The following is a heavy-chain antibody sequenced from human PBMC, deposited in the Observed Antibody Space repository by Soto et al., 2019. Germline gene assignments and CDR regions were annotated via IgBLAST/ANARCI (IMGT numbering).Heavy chain of an antibody. CDR2: IHYSGST. Sequence: SETLSLTCTVSGGSVSSGSYYWSWIPQPPGKGLEWIGYIHYSGSTNYNPSLKSRVTISVDTSKNQLSLKLSSVTAADTAVYYCARGSAAGTKSPFDYWGQGTLVTVSS. D-gene: IGHD6-13*01. J-gene: IGHJ4*02. CDR1: GGSVSSGSYY. V-gene: IGHV4-61*01. CDR3: ARGSAAGTKSPFDY.